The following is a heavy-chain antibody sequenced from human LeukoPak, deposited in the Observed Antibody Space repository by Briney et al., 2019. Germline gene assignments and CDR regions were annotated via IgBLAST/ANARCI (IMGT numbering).Heavy chain of an antibody. V-gene: IGHV3-11*04. CDR2: ISSSGSTI. CDR3: ARAPSGYSYGYYDYVWGSYRYFDY. J-gene: IGHJ4*02. Sequence: GGSLRLSCAASGFTFSDYYMSWIRQAPGKGLEWVSYISSSGSTIYYADSVKGRFTISRDNAKNSLYLQMKSLRAEDTAVYYCARAPSGYSYGYYDYVWGSYRYFDYWGQGTLVTVSS. CDR1: GFTFSDYY. D-gene: IGHD3-16*02.